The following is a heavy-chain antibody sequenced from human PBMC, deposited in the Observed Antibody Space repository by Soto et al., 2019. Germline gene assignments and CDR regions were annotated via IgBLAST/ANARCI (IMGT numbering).Heavy chain of an antibody. CDR3: VRGDGGYVAH. CDR1: GYTFTNYG. Sequence: QVQLVQSGVEVKKPGASVKVSCKAMGYTFTNYGLRWVRQAPGEGLEWLGWISDYNGHTKYAQKVQDRVTLTTDTSASTAYLELRSLTSEDTAVYYCVRGDGGYVAHWGQGTLVLVSS. D-gene: IGHD3-16*01. J-gene: IGHJ4*02. V-gene: IGHV1-18*01. CDR2: ISDYNGHT.